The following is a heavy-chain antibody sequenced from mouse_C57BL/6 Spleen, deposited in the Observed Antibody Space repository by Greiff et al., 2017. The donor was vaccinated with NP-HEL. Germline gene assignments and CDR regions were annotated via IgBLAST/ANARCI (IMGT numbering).Heavy chain of an antibody. CDR1: GYTFTSYW. CDR2: IHPNSGST. V-gene: IGHV1-64*01. J-gene: IGHJ3*01. Sequence: VQLQQSGAELVKPGASVKLSCKASGYTFTSYWMHWVKQRPGQGLEWIGMIHPNSGSTNYNEKFKSKATLTVDKSSSTAYMQLSSLTSEDSAVYYWARSDDYDDAFAYWGQGTLVTVSA. D-gene: IGHD2-4*01. CDR3: ARSDDYDDAFAY.